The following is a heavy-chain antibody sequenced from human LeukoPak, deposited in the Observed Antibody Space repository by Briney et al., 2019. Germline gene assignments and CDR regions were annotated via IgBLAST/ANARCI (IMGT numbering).Heavy chain of an antibody. V-gene: IGHV3-21*01. D-gene: IGHD3-16*02. CDR3: ARAGVIVNGGFDS. Sequence: GGSLRLSCAASGFTFSSYSMNWVRQAPGKGLEWISYISSGSHYIYYADSLKGRVTISRDNAKNSLYLHLNSLRAEDTAVYYCARAGVIVNGGFDSWGQGTLVTVSS. CDR1: GFTFSSYS. CDR2: ISSGSHYI. J-gene: IGHJ4*02.